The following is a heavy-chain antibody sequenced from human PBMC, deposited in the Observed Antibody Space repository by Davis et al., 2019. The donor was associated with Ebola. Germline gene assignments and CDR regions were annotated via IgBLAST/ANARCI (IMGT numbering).Heavy chain of an antibody. CDR1: GYTFTSYD. CDR3: ASYSSASVHYYYGMDV. J-gene: IGHJ6*02. D-gene: IGHD6-6*01. Sequence: AASEKVSCKASGYTFTSYDINWVRQATGQGLEWMGWMNPNSGNTRYAQKFQGRVTITADESTSTAYMELSNLISEDTAVYYCASYSSASVHYYYGMDVWSQGTTVTVSS. CDR2: MNPNSGNT. V-gene: IGHV1-8*01.